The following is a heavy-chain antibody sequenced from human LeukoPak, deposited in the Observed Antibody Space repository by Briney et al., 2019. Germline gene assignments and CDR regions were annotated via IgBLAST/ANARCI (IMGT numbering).Heavy chain of an antibody. CDR1: GGTFSSYA. CDR3: ARGRTAYYYYYYMDV. J-gene: IGHJ6*03. V-gene: IGHV1-69*13. D-gene: IGHD1-14*01. Sequence: GASVKVSCKASGGTFSSYAISWVRQAPGQGLEWMGGIIPIFGTANYAQKFQGRVTITADESTSTAYMELSSLRSEDTAVYYCARGRTAYYYYYYMDVWGKGTTVTISS. CDR2: IIPIFGTA.